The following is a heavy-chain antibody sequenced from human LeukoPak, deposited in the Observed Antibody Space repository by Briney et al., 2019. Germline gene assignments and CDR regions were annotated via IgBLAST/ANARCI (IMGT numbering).Heavy chain of an antibody. CDR2: IYSGGST. D-gene: IGHD3-10*01. Sequence: GGSLRLSCAASGFTVSSNYMSWVRQAPGQGQERVSVIYSGGSTYYADSVKGRFTISRDNSKNTMHLQMNSLRAEDTAVYYCAREGITMVRGFDYWGQGTLVTVSS. CDR3: AREGITMVRGFDY. J-gene: IGHJ4*02. CDR1: GFTVSSNY. V-gene: IGHV3-66*01.